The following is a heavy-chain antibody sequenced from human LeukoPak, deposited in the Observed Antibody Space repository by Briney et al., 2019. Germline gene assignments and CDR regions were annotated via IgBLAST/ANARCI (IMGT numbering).Heavy chain of an antibody. D-gene: IGHD3-22*01. V-gene: IGHV4-59*01. J-gene: IGHJ4*02. Sequence: SETLSLTCTVSGASISSYYWSWIRQPPGKGLEWIGDMHYSGSTNYNPSLKSRVTISVDTSKNQFSLKLSSVTAADTAVYYCARFYDRSGPRFDYWGQGTLVTVSS. CDR1: GASISSYY. CDR2: MHYSGST. CDR3: ARFYDRSGPRFDY.